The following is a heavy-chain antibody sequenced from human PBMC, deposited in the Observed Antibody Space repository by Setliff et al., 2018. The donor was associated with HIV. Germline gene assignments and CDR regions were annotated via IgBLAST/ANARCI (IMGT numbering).Heavy chain of an antibody. CDR1: GGSISSFY. J-gene: IGHJ3*02. D-gene: IGHD1-26*01. CDR2: IYYSGST. V-gene: IGHV4-59*12. Sequence: PSETLSLTCTVSGGSISSFYWSWIRQPPGKGLEWIGYIYYSGSTSYNPSLKSRVTISVDTSKNQFSLKLSSVTAADTAVYYCATDSGSHDAFDIWGQGTMVTVSS. CDR3: ATDSGSHDAFDI.